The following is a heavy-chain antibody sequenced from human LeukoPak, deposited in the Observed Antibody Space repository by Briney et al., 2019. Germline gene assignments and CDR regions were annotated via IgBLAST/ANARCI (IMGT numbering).Heavy chain of an antibody. CDR3: ARGVEPLAANTLAY. D-gene: IGHD1-14*01. J-gene: IGHJ4*02. CDR2: LYSDGNT. CDR1: GFTFITND. V-gene: IGHV3-53*01. Sequence: PGGSLRLSCAASGFTFITNDMTWVRQAPGKGLEWVSVLYSDGNTKYSDSVQGRFTISRDNSKNTLYLEMNSLGPDDTAVYYCARGVEPLAANTLAYWGQGTLVTVSS.